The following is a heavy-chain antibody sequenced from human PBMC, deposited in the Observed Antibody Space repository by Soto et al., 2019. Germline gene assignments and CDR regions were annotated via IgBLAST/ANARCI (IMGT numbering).Heavy chain of an antibody. J-gene: IGHJ4*02. Sequence: QVQLVQSGAEVKKPGSSVKVSCKASGGTFSRYAINWLRQAPGQGLEWMGGIIPVFGKANYAQKFQGRVTITADESTTTGYMDLRSLTSEDTAVYYCARDGTLYDSSAYYYVYWGQGTLVTVSS. D-gene: IGHD3-22*01. CDR2: IIPVFGKA. CDR1: GGTFSRYA. V-gene: IGHV1-69*01. CDR3: ARDGTLYDSSAYYYVY.